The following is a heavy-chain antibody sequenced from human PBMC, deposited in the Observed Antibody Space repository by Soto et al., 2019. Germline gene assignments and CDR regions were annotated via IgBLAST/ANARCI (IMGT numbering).Heavy chain of an antibody. CDR2: LYTGGTI. D-gene: IGHD2-21*02. CDR1: GFSVSRKY. Sequence: GGSLRLSCAASGFSVSRKYMSWVRQAPEKGLEWVAVLYTGGTIFYTDSAKGRFTISRDSSENTLYLQMNNPRVEDTAVYYCARGCGGGSCYSDWDYWGQGTLVTVSS. V-gene: IGHV3-53*01. CDR3: ARGCGGGSCYSDWDY. J-gene: IGHJ4*02.